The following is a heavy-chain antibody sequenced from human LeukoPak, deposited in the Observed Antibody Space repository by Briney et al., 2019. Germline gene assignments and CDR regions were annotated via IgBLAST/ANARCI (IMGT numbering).Heavy chain of an antibody. Sequence: SETLSHTCTVSGGSISSSSYYWGWIRQPPGKGLEWIGSIYYSGSTYYNPSLKSRVTISVDTSKNQFSLKLSSVTAADTAVYYCARQGSGSYYSDYWGQGTLVTVSS. D-gene: IGHD3-10*01. V-gene: IGHV4-39*01. CDR3: ARQGSGSYYSDY. CDR1: GGSISSSSYY. CDR2: IYYSGST. J-gene: IGHJ4*02.